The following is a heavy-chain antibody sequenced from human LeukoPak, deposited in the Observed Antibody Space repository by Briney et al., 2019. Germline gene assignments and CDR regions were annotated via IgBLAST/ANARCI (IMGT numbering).Heavy chain of an antibody. CDR2: IDRDGRSR. D-gene: IGHD1-26*01. Sequence: PGGSLRLSCAASGFTFGSYWMHWVRQAPGKGLVWVSHIDRDGRSRNYAGSVKGRFTISRDNARNTLLLQMNSLRVEDTAVYYCARDRGSTNWFDPWGQGTLVTVSS. V-gene: IGHV3-74*01. CDR1: GFTFGSYW. CDR3: ARDRGSTNWFDP. J-gene: IGHJ5*02.